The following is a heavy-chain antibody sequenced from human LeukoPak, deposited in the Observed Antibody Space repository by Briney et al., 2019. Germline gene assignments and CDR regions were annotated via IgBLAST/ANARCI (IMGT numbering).Heavy chain of an antibody. Sequence: GVSLSLFCAASGFPFSIYAMTCVRQATGEGLEWVSDIGGSGGSTYNADSVKGQFTNSRDHSKNTLYMQMNSMRAEDTAVYYCAKADYYVSSGYPFDSWGQGTLVTVSS. CDR2: IGGSGGST. D-gene: IGHD3-22*01. J-gene: IGHJ5*01. V-gene: IGHV3-23*01. CDR3: AKADYYVSSGYPFDS. CDR1: GFPFSIYA.